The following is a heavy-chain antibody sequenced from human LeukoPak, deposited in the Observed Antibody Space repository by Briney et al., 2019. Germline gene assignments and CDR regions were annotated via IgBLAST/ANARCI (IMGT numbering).Heavy chain of an antibody. CDR1: GYTFTDYY. J-gene: IGHJ4*02. Sequence: ASVKVSCKASGYTFTDYYMHWVRLAPGQGLEWMGWVSPYNDNTNYAQNFQGRVTMTTDTSTNLAYMELRSLRYDDTAVYYCAREGHDYGDNTPDYWGRGTLVTVSS. V-gene: IGHV1-18*04. D-gene: IGHD4-17*01. CDR3: AREGHDYGDNTPDY. CDR2: VSPYNDNT.